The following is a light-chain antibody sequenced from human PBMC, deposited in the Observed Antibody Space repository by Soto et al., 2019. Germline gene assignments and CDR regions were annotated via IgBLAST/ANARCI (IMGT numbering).Light chain of an antibody. J-gene: IGKJ1*01. CDR3: QQSFTTPRT. CDR1: QSIANY. Sequence: DIQMTQSPSTLSGSVGDRVTITCRASQSIANYLNWYQQRPGKAPKLLIYGASTLHSGVPSNFSGSGPGTDFTLTISGLQLEDFATYYCQQSFTTPRTFGQGPRWIS. V-gene: IGKV1-39*01. CDR2: GAS.